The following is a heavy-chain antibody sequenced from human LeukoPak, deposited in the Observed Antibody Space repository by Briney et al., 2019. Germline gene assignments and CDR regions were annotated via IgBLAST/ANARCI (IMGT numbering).Heavy chain of an antibody. CDR1: GFRFSSHV. V-gene: IGHV3-23*01. Sequence: GGSLRLSCAASGFRFSSHVMSWVRQAPGKGLEYVSSIDGTDGGSYYADSVKGRFTISRDNSKNTLSLQMNSLRVEDTAVYYCARVDSGNYDYWGQGTLLTVSS. J-gene: IGHJ4*02. D-gene: IGHD1-26*01. CDR2: IDGTDGGS. CDR3: ARVDSGNYDY.